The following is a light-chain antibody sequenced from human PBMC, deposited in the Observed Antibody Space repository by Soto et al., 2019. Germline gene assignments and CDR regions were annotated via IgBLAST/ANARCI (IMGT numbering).Light chain of an antibody. Sequence: EIVMTQSPATLSVSPGERATLSCRASQSVSSNLAWYQQKPGQAPRLLIYGASTRATGIPARFSGSRSGTEFTLTISSLQSKDLEVYYGQQYNNWPPWPFGKGTRLE. J-gene: IGKJ2*01. CDR2: GAS. CDR1: QSVSSN. CDR3: QQYNNWPPWP. V-gene: IGKV3-15*01.